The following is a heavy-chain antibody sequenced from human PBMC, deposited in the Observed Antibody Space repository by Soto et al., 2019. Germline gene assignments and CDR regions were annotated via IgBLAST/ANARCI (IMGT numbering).Heavy chain of an antibody. J-gene: IGHJ4*02. D-gene: IGHD6-13*01. CDR3: ARAGGAAAGHYFDY. Sequence: ASVKGSCTASGYTFTVYYMHWVRQAPGQGLEWMGWINPNSGGTNYAQKFQGWVTMTRDTSISTAYMELSRLRSDDTAVYYCARAGGAAAGHYFDYWGQGTLVTVSS. V-gene: IGHV1-2*04. CDR2: INPNSGGT. CDR1: GYTFTVYY.